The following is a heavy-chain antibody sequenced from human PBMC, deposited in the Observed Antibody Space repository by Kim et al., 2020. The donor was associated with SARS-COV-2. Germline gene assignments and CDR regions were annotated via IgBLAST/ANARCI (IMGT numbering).Heavy chain of an antibody. V-gene: IGHV4-34*01. J-gene: IGHJ6*02. CDR3: ARGEGEGTIPDYYGMVV. CDR2: INHSGST. Sequence: SETLSLTCAVYGGSFSGYYWSWIRQPPGKGLEWIGEINHSGSTNYNPSLKSRVTISVDTSKNQFSLKSSSVTAADTAVYYCARGEGEGTIPDYYGMVVGGQGTTVTVSS. D-gene: IGHD3-3*01. CDR1: GGSFSGYY.